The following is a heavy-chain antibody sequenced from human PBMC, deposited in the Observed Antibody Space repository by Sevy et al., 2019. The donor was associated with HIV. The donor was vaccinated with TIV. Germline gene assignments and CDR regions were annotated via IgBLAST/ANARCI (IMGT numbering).Heavy chain of an antibody. D-gene: IGHD3-10*01. CDR2: FDPEDGET. Sequence: ASVKVSCKVSGSTLTQLSIHWVRQAPGKGLEWMGSFDPEDGETVYAQRFQGRVTMTEDTSTDTAYMRLSSLRSEDTAVYYCATTKDYYGSSGSPFDYWGQGTLVTVSS. CDR1: GSTLTQLS. V-gene: IGHV1-24*01. CDR3: ATTKDYYGSSGSPFDY. J-gene: IGHJ4*02.